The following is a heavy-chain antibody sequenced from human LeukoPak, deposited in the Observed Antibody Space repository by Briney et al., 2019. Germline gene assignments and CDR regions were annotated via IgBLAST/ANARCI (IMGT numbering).Heavy chain of an antibody. CDR2: ISGSGGST. Sequence: GGSLRLSCAASGFTFSSYSMSWVRQAPGKGLEWVSAISGSGGSTYYADSVKGRFTISRDNSKNTLYLQMNSLRAEDTAVYYCAKATLLWFGESHFDYWGQGTLVTVSS. CDR1: GFTFSSYS. V-gene: IGHV3-23*01. CDR3: AKATLLWFGESHFDY. D-gene: IGHD3-10*01. J-gene: IGHJ4*02.